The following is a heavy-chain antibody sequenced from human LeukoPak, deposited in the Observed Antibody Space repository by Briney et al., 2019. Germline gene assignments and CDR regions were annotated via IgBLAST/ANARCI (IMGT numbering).Heavy chain of an antibody. CDR1: GFTFKSYD. CDR2: IGTAGDT. Sequence: GGSLRLSCAASGFTFKSYDMHWVRQVAGRGLEWVSGIGTAGDTYYQGSVKGRFTISRENAKNTLYLQMNSLRAEDTAVYYCARLAFWSGYPHDYWGQGTLVTVSS. CDR3: ARLAFWSGYPHDY. J-gene: IGHJ4*02. V-gene: IGHV3-13*01. D-gene: IGHD3-3*01.